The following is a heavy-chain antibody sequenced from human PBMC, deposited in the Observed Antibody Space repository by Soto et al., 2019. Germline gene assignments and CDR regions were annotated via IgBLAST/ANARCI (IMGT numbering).Heavy chain of an antibody. D-gene: IGHD1-26*01. CDR3: ARGESGSYPYNWFDP. Sequence: ASVKVSCKASGGTFSSYAISWVRQAPGQGLEWMGGIIPIFGTANYAQKFQGRVTITADESTSTAYMELSSLRSEDTAVYYCARGESGSYPYNWFDPWGQGTLVTVSS. CDR2: IIPIFGTA. J-gene: IGHJ5*02. CDR1: GGTFSSYA. V-gene: IGHV1-69*13.